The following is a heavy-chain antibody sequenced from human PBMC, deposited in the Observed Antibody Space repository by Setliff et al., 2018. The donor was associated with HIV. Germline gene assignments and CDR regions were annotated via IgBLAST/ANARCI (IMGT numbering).Heavy chain of an antibody. CDR2: IHYSGAT. Sequence: SETLSLTCTVSGGSISSHYWIWIRQPPGKGLDWIGYIHYSGATNYNPSLKSRVTISLDTSRTQFSLRLSSVTAADTAVYYCARHSPNVGVRGDAFDIWGQGTVVTVSS. D-gene: IGHD2-8*01. CDR3: ARHSPNVGVRGDAFDI. CDR1: GGSISSHY. V-gene: IGHV4-59*08. J-gene: IGHJ3*02.